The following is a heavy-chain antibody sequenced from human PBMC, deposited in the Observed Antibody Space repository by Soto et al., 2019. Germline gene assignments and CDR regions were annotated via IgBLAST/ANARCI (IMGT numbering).Heavy chain of an antibody. Sequence: QVQLVQSGGEVKKPGASVKVSCKASGYTFTIYGITWVRQAPGQGLEWMGWISPDNGNTNYAQKLQGRVTMTTDTSTSTAYMALRSLRSDDTAVYYCARALGYSGYAGMDVWGQGTTVTVSS. J-gene: IGHJ6*02. CDR2: ISPDNGNT. CDR1: GYTFTIYG. CDR3: ARALGYSGYAGMDV. V-gene: IGHV1-18*01. D-gene: IGHD5-12*01.